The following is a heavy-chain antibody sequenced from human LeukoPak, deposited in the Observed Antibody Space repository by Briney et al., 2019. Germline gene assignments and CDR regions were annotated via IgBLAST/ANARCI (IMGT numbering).Heavy chain of an antibody. CDR2: IYHSGST. CDR1: GGSISSGDYY. J-gene: IGHJ4*02. Sequence: SETLSLTCTVSGGSISSGDYYWSWIRQPPGKGLEWIGYIYHSGSTHYNPSLKSRVIISIDTSKNQFSLELSSVTAADTAVYYCARDGGGPEYDYWGQGTLVTVSS. D-gene: IGHD2-15*01. CDR3: ARDGGGPEYDY. V-gene: IGHV4-30-4*01.